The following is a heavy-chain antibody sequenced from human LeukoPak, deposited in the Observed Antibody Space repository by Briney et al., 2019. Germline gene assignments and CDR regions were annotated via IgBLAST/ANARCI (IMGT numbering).Heavy chain of an antibody. CDR2: LYSGGST. Sequence: GGSLRLSCAASGFTVSNNYMSWVRQAPGKGLEWVSVLYSGGSTYYADSVKGRFTISRDNSKNTLYLQMNSLRAEDTAAYYCASLGDYGSFDYWGQGTLVTVSS. J-gene: IGHJ4*02. CDR1: GFTVSNNY. D-gene: IGHD4-17*01. CDR3: ASLGDYGSFDY. V-gene: IGHV3-66*02.